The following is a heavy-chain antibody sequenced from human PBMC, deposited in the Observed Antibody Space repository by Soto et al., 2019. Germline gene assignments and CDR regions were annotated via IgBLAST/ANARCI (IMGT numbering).Heavy chain of an antibody. CDR3: ARDQRYYGSGYYYSDS. CDR2: MSAFTGKA. J-gene: IGHJ1*01. V-gene: IGHV1-18*04. D-gene: IGHD3-10*01. CDR1: GYTFISYG. Sequence: QVQLVQSGAEVKKPGASVKVSCKASGYTFISYGIIWVRQAPGQGLEWVGWMSAFTGKAEYAQIFQDRVTMTTDTSTSTAYMELRSLRSDDTAVYYCARDQRYYGSGYYYSDSWGQGTLVTVSS.